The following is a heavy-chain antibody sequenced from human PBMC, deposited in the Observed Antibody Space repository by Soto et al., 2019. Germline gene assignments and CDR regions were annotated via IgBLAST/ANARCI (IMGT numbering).Heavy chain of an antibody. Sequence: QVQLVQSGAEVKNPGASVKVSCKASGYTFTTYDVNWMRQATGQGPEWLGWMNPYNGDTGYAQKFQGRVTVTRDTSMNTAYLEMRSLTYEDTAVYYCARNRRETGDFGYWGQGTLVTVSS. CDR3: ARNRRETGDFGY. J-gene: IGHJ4*02. CDR2: MNPYNGDT. D-gene: IGHD7-27*01. V-gene: IGHV1-8*02. CDR1: GYTFTTYD.